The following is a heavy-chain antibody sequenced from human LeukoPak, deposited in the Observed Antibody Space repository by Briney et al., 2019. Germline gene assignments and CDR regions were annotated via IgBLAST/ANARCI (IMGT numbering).Heavy chain of an antibody. Sequence: SETLSLTCTVSGGSISSYYWSWIRQPPGKGLEWIGYIYYSGSTNYNPSLKSRVTISVDTSKNRFSLKLSSVTAADTAVYYCARGEYDSSGYYRDYWGQGTLVTVSS. V-gene: IGHV4-59*01. J-gene: IGHJ4*02. CDR3: ARGEYDSSGYYRDY. CDR2: IYYSGST. CDR1: GGSISSYY. D-gene: IGHD3-22*01.